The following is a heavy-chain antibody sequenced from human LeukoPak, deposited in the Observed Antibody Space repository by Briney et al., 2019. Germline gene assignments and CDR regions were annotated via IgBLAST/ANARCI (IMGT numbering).Heavy chain of an antibody. Sequence: GGSLRLSCAASGFTFNNYAMSWVRQAPGKGLEWVSGISTGGGSTYYADSVKGRFTISRDNSKNTLSLQMNSLRAEDAAVYYCAKDRYYGSGTDGKYYFDYWGQGTLVTVSS. CDR3: AKDRYYGSGTDGKYYFDY. CDR2: ISTGGGST. D-gene: IGHD3-10*01. J-gene: IGHJ4*02. CDR1: GFTFNNYA. V-gene: IGHV3-23*01.